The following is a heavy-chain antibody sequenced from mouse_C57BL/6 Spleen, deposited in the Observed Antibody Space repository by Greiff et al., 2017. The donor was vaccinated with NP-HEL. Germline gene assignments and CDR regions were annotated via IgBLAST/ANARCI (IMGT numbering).Heavy chain of an antibody. CDR1: GYTFTSYW. J-gene: IGHJ2*01. CDR3: ASRGYYYGSSYYFDY. CDR2: IDPSDSYT. V-gene: IGHV1-50*01. D-gene: IGHD1-1*01. Sequence: QVQLQQPGAELVKPGASVKLSCKASGYTFTSYWMQWVKQRPGQGLEWIGEIDPSDSYTNYNQKFKGKATLTVDTSSSTDYMQLSSLTSEYSAVYYCASRGYYYGSSYYFDYWGQGTTLTVSS.